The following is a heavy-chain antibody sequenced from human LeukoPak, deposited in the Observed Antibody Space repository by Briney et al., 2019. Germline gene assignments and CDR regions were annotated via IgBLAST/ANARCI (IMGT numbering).Heavy chain of an antibody. D-gene: IGHD3-10*01. V-gene: IGHV3-48*04. CDR3: ARARLRYYGSGSYGV. CDR1: GFTFSSYS. J-gene: IGHJ6*04. CDR2: ISSSSSTI. Sequence: GGSLRLSCAASGFTFSSYSMNWVRQAPGKGLEWVSYISSSSSTIYYADSVKGRFTISRDNAKNSLYLQMNSLRAEDTAVYYCARARLRYYGSGSYGVWGKGTTVTISS.